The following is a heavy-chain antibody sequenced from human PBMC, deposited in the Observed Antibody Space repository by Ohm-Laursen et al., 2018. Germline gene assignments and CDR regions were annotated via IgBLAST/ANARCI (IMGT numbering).Heavy chain of an antibody. J-gene: IGHJ5*02. Sequence: SLRLSCAASGFTFSSYEMNWVRQAPGKGLEWVSYISSSGSTIHYADSVKGRFTISRDNAKNSLYLQMNSLRAEDTAVYYCASFYGKGWFDPWGQGTLVTVSS. V-gene: IGHV3-48*03. D-gene: IGHD2/OR15-2a*01. CDR1: GFTFSSYE. CDR2: ISSSGSTI. CDR3: ASFYGKGWFDP.